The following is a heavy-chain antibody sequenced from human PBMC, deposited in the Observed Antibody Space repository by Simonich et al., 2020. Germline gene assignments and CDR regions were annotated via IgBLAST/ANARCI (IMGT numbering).Heavy chain of an antibody. CDR2: ISSSSSYI. V-gene: IGHV3-21*01. Sequence: EVQLVESGGGLVKPGGSLRLSCAASGFTFSSYSMNWVRQAPGKGLGWGSTISSSSSYIYYADPVKGRFTISRDNAKNSLYLQMNSLRAEDTAVYYCARANERDYWGQGTLVTVSS. D-gene: IGHD1-1*01. CDR3: ARANERDY. CDR1: GFTFSSYS. J-gene: IGHJ4*02.